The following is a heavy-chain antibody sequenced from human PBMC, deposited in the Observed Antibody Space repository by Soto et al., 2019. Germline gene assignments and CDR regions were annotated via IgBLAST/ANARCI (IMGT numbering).Heavy chain of an antibody. CDR1: GFAFSSYG. D-gene: IGHD3-22*01. CDR2: ISYDGSKK. V-gene: IGHV3-30*18. CDR3: AKDTYYHDTSGYYVFDH. J-gene: IGHJ4*02. Sequence: QVQLVESGGGVVQPGKSLRLSCAASGFAFSSYGIHWVRQAPGKGLEWVAGISYDGSKKYYADSVKGQFTISRDNSENTRRLQRDGLRADDTAVYYCAKDTYYHDTSGYYVFDHWGQGTLVTVSS.